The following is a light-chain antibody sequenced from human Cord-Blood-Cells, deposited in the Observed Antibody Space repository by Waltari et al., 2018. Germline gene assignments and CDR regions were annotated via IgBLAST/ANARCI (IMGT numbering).Light chain of an antibody. J-gene: IGKJ1*01. V-gene: IGKV1-39*01. CDR1: QSSSSY. Sequence: DIQMTQSPSSLSASVGDRVTITCRASQSSSSYLNWYQQKPGKAPKLLIYAASSLQSGVPSRFSGSGSGTDFTLTISSLQPEDFATYYCQQSYSTPLPTFGQGTKVEIK. CDR3: QQSYSTPLPT. CDR2: AAS.